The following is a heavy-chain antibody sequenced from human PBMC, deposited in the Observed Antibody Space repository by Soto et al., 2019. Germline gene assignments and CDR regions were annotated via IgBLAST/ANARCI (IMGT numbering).Heavy chain of an antibody. D-gene: IGHD3-22*01. Sequence: QVQLVQSGAEVKKPGSSVKVSCKASGGTFSSYTISWVRQAPGQGLEWMGRIIPILGIANYAQKFQGRVTITADKSPSTANMELSSLRSEDTAVYYCASRYDSSDYWGQGTLVTVSS. CDR2: IIPILGIA. V-gene: IGHV1-69*02. CDR3: ASRYDSSDY. J-gene: IGHJ4*02. CDR1: GGTFSSYT.